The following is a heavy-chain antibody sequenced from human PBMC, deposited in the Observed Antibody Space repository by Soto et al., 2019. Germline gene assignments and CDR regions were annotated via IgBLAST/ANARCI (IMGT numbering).Heavy chain of an antibody. D-gene: IGHD7-27*01. J-gene: IGHJ3*02. Sequence: QITLKESGPTLVKPTQTLTLTCTFSGFSRSTNGVGVSWIRQPPGKALEWLALINWDEDKRYSPTLRSRLTISKDTSKNQVVLTLTNMDPVDTATYYCAHHLIAWGDAFDIWGQGTMVTFSS. CDR2: INWDEDK. CDR1: GFSRSTNGVG. CDR3: AHHLIAWGDAFDI. V-gene: IGHV2-5*02.